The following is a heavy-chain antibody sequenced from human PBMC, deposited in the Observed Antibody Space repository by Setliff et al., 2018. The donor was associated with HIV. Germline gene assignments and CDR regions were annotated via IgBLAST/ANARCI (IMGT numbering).Heavy chain of an antibody. CDR3: AREATPRHSSGWVYFDY. CDR2: ITGSGDTI. J-gene: IGHJ4*02. V-gene: IGHV3-48*03. Sequence: AGGSLRLSCAASGFTFSNYEMSWVRQAPGKGPEWVSYITGSGDTIYYADSVKGRFTMSRDNAKDSVYLQMNTLRVEDTAVYYCAREATPRHSSGWVYFDYWGRGMMVTSPQ. D-gene: IGHD6-19*01. CDR1: GFTFSNYE.